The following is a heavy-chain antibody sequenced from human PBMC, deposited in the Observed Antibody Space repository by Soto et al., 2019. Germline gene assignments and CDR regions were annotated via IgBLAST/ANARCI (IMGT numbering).Heavy chain of an antibody. Sequence: SETLSLTCSVSGGYISSGVNYWSWIRQHPGKGLEWIGFIYYTGHTKYNAALKSRASIAGDMSENQFSLTLTSVTAADTAVYYCERDEINESLFEPWGQGILVTVSS. CDR1: GGYISSGVNY. V-gene: IGHV4-31*03. D-gene: IGHD2-8*01. CDR2: IYYTGHT. CDR3: ERDEINESLFEP. J-gene: IGHJ5*02.